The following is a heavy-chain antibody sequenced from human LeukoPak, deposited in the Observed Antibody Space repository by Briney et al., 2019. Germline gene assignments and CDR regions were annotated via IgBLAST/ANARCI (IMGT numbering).Heavy chain of an antibody. CDR3: AKGSYSISSFDY. V-gene: IGHV1-2*02. D-gene: IGHD6-6*01. CDR2: INPNGGGT. J-gene: IGHJ4*02. CDR1: GYTFTDYY. Sequence: ASLKASSRASGYTFTDYYIHWVRQATAQGLGWMGLINPNGGGTHYTHRFQGSVTMTRDTSISTAYMDPNRLTSDDTAVYYCAKGSYSISSFDYWGQGTLVTVSS.